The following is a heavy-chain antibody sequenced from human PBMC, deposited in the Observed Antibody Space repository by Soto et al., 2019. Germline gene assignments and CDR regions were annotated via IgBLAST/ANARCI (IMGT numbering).Heavy chain of an antibody. Sequence: QVQLVQSGAEVKKPGSSVKVSCKASGGSLSNYGISWVRQAPGQGLEWMGGIIPVFGTANYAQKFQGRVTITADESTSIVYMDVTSLRSEDTAVYDCARGDATKIVVTTYYGMDVWGQGTTVTGSS. V-gene: IGHV1-69*12. D-gene: IGHD4-17*01. CDR1: GGSLSNYG. J-gene: IGHJ6*02. CDR2: IIPVFGTA. CDR3: ARGDATKIVVTTYYGMDV.